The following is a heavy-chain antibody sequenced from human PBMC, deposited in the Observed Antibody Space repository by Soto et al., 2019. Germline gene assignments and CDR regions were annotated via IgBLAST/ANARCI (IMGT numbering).Heavy chain of an antibody. J-gene: IGHJ3*02. Sequence: GGSLKLSCAASGFTFSSYWMHWVRQAPGKGLVWVSRINSDGSSTNYADSVKGRFTISRDNAKNTLYLQMNSLRAEDTAVYYCARVYSGYETSDAFDIWGQGTMVTVSS. CDR1: GFTFSSYW. D-gene: IGHD5-12*01. CDR3: ARVYSGYETSDAFDI. CDR2: INSDGSST. V-gene: IGHV3-74*01.